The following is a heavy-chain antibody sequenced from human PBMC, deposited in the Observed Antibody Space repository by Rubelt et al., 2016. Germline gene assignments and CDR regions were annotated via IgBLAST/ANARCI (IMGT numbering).Heavy chain of an antibody. V-gene: IGHV3-30*04. CDR3: ARDRPTCSGYDNDYYYYYYGMDV. CDR1: RFTFSSYA. Sequence: GRSLRLSCAASRFTFSSYAMHWVRQAPGKGLAWVAVISYDGSNKYYADSVKGRFTISRDNSKNTLYLQMNSLRAEDAAVYYCARDRPTCSGYDNDYYYYYYGMDVWGQGTTVTVSS. D-gene: IGHD5-12*01. J-gene: IGHJ6*02. CDR2: ISYDGSNK.